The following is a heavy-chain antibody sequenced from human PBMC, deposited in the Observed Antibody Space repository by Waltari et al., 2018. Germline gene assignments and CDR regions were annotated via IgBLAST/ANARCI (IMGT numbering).Heavy chain of an antibody. V-gene: IGHV3-33*01. D-gene: IGHD3-3*01. J-gene: IGHJ3*02. Sequence: QVQLVESGGGVVQSGRSLRLSCVGSGFTFTNTGLNWVRQAPGKGLEWVAVIWYDGSNKNYVDSVKGRFTISRDNSKNTMYLEMNRLRAEDTAVYFCARGDGGSGLGASDIWGQGTMMTVSS. CDR2: IWYDGSNK. CDR1: GFTFTNTG. CDR3: ARGDGGSGLGASDI.